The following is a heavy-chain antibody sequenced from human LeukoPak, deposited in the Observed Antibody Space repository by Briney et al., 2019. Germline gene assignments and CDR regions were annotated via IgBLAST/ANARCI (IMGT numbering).Heavy chain of an antibody. J-gene: IGHJ4*02. CDR1: GYTFTSYG. V-gene: IGHV1-18*01. D-gene: IGHD3-22*01. Sequence: ASVKVSYKASGYTFTSYGISWVRQAPGQGLEWMGWISTYNGNTNYAQKLQGRVTMTRDTSTRPAYMELRSLRSDDTAVYYCARGGDSSGLNRFAYWGQGTLVTVSS. CDR2: ISTYNGNT. CDR3: ARGGDSSGLNRFAY.